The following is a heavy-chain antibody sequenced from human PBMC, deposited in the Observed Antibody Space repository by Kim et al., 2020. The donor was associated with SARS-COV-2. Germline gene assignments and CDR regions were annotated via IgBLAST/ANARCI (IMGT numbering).Heavy chain of an antibody. V-gene: IGHV4-59*02. CDR3: ARDLRDYGDYVWFFDL. CDR2: VFYGRNT. Sequence: SETLSLTCTVSGDSVRSYYWSWIRQPPGKGLEWIGYVFYGRNTNYNPSLKSRVTISVDPSKNQFSLRLTSVTAADTAVYYCARDLRDYGDYVWFFDLWGRGTVVTVSP. J-gene: IGHJ2*01. CDR1: GDSVRSYY. D-gene: IGHD4-17*01.